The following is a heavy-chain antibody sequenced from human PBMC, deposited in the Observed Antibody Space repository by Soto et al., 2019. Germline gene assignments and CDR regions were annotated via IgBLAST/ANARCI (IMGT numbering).Heavy chain of an antibody. Sequence: SVKVSCKASGGTFSSYAISWVRQAPGQGLEWMGGIIPIFGTANYAQKFQGRVTITADESTSTAYMELSSLRSEDTAVYYCARRLERSPLWFDPWGQGTLVTVSS. CDR3: ARRLERSPLWFDP. V-gene: IGHV1-69*13. CDR2: IIPIFGTA. CDR1: GGTFSSYA. J-gene: IGHJ5*02. D-gene: IGHD1-1*01.